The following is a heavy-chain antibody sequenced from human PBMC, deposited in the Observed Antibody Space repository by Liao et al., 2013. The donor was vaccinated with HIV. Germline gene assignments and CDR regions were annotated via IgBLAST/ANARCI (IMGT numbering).Heavy chain of an antibody. CDR1: GGSISSSSYY. CDR3: TRGGILRPNWFDP. J-gene: IGHJ5*02. CDR2: IHYSGST. D-gene: IGHD3-10*01. V-gene: IGHV4-39*07. Sequence: QLQVQESGPGLVKPSETLSLTCTVSGGSISSSSYYWGWIRQPPGKGLEWIGSIHYSGSTYYNPSLKSRVTISVDTSKNQFSLKLTSVTAADTAVYYCTRGGILRPNWFDPWGQGTLVTVSS.